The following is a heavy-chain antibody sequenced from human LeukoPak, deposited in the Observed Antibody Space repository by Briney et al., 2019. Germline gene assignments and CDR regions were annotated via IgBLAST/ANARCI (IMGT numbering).Heavy chain of an antibody. V-gene: IGHV1-69*04. CDR3: ARDLKSSGSNFVY. D-gene: IGHD2-15*01. CDR1: GGTFSSYA. CDR2: IIPILGIA. J-gene: IGHJ4*02. Sequence: VASVTVSCKASGGTFSSYAISWVRQAPGQGLEWMGRIIPILGIANYEQKSQGRVTITADKSTSTAYMELNSLRSEDTAVYYCARDLKSSGSNFVYWGQGTLVTVSS.